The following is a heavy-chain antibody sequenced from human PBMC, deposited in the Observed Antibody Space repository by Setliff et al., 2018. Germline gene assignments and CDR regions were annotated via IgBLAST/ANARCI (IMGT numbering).Heavy chain of an antibody. Sequence: PSQTLSLTCVGFGTVTVDSYDYYWTWIRQPAGKGLEWIGRFFTSGSTDYNPSLRSRVTISIDTSKNHVSLQLNSVTAADTAVYYCARVGCTNGVCGLFDSWGQGTLVTVSS. CDR2: FFTSGST. V-gene: IGHV4-61*02. J-gene: IGHJ4*02. CDR1: GTVTVDSYDYY. D-gene: IGHD2-8*01. CDR3: ARVGCTNGVCGLFDS.